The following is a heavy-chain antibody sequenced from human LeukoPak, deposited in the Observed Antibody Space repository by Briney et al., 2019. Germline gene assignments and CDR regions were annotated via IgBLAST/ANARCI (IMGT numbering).Heavy chain of an antibody. Sequence: GASVKVSCKASGHTFTSYAMHWVRQAPGQRLEWMGWINAGNGNTKYSQKFQGRVTITRDTSASTAYMELSSLRSEDTAVYYCARTTPLKSSGWAFDYWGQGTLVTVSS. CDR1: GHTFTSYA. V-gene: IGHV1-3*01. CDR2: INAGNGNT. CDR3: ARTTPLKSSGWAFDY. D-gene: IGHD6-19*01. J-gene: IGHJ4*02.